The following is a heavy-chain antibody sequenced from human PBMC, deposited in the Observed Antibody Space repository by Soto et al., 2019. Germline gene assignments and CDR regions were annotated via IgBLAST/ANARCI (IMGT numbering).Heavy chain of an antibody. CDR3: ARVDTAMATPHYYGMDV. D-gene: IGHD5-18*01. Sequence: GASVKVSCKASGGTVSSYVISWVRQAPGQGLEWMGGITPIFGTANSAQKFQGRVTITADESTSTAYMELSSLRSEDTAVYYCARVDTAMATPHYYGMDVWGQGTTVTVSS. CDR2: ITPIFGTA. CDR1: GGTVSSYV. J-gene: IGHJ6*02. V-gene: IGHV1-69*13.